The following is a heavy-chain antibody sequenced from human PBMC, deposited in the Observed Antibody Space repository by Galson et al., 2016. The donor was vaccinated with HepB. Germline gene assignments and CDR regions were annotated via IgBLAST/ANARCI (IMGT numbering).Heavy chain of an antibody. V-gene: IGHV5-51*01. CDR3: ARSNYGGHAFYYYGMDV. CDR1: GYSFTSYW. CDR2: IYPGDSDT. D-gene: IGHD4-11*01. J-gene: IGHJ6*02. Sequence: QSGADVKKPGESLKISCKGSGYSFTSYWIGWVRQMPGKGLEWMGIIYPGDSDTRYSPSFQGQVTISADKSISTAYLQWSSLKASDTAMYYCARSNYGGHAFYYYGMDVWGQGTTVTVSS.